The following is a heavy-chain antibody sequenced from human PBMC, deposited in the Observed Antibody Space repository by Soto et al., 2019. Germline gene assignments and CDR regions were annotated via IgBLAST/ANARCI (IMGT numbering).Heavy chain of an antibody. D-gene: IGHD1-1*01. V-gene: IGHV3-23*01. CDR2: ISGSGGST. J-gene: IGHJ3*02. CDR3: AKAGGRNSNDGTDAFDI. Sequence: GSLRLSCAASGFTFSSYAMSWFRQAPGKGLGWVSAISGSGGSTYYADSVKGRFTIFRDNSKNALYLQMNSLRAEDTAVYYCAKAGGRNSNDGTDAFDIWSQGTMVTVSS. CDR1: GFTFSSYA.